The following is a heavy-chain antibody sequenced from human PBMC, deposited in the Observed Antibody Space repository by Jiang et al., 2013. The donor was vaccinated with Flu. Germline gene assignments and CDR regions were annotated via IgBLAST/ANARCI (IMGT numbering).Heavy chain of an antibody. CDR2: IIPIFGTA. D-gene: IGHD1-26*01. V-gene: IGHV1-69*01. CDR1: GGTFSSYA. J-gene: IGHJ4*02. CDR3: AMRGHSGSYSLFDY. Sequence: SGAEVKKPGSSVKVSCKASGGTFSSYAISWVRQAPGQGLEWMGGIIPIFGTANYAQKFQGRVTITADESTSTAYMELSSLRSEDTAVYYCAMRGHSGSYSLFDYWGQGALVTVSS.